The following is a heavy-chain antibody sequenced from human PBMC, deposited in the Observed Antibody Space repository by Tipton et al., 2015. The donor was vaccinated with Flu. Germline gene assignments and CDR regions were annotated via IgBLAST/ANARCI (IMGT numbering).Heavy chain of an antibody. D-gene: IGHD2-2*01. CDR3: ARDSSLGMPDYFDY. CDR2: IYYSGST. Sequence: TLSLTCNVSGGSISSGGAYWSWIRQHPGKGLEWIGGIYYSGSTYKNPSLTSRVTISVDTSKKQFSLQLRSVTAADTAVYYCARDSSLGMPDYFDYWGQGTLVTASS. V-gene: IGHV4-31*03. CDR1: GGSISSGGAY. J-gene: IGHJ4*02.